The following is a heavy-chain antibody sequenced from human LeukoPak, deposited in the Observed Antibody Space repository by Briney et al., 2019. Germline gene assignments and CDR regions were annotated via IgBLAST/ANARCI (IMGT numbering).Heavy chain of an antibody. CDR1: GFTFSSHG. Sequence: GRSLRLSCAASGFTFSSHGMHWVRQAPGKGLEWVAVISYDGSNKYYADSVKGRFTISRDNSKNTLYLQMNSLRAEDTAVYYCAKGGVAAIFDYWGQGTLVTVSS. CDR2: ISYDGSNK. CDR3: AKGGVAAIFDY. J-gene: IGHJ4*02. D-gene: IGHD2-15*01. V-gene: IGHV3-30*18.